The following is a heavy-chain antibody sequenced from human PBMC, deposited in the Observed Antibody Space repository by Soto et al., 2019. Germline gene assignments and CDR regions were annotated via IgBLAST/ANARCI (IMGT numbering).Heavy chain of an antibody. Sequence: GGSLRLSCAASGFTFSSYAMSWVRQAPGKGQEWVSAISGSGGSTYYADSAKGRFTISRDNSKNTLYLQMNSLRAEDTAVYYCAKNVWGITIFGGMDVWGQGTTVTVSS. CDR3: AKNVWGITIFGGMDV. V-gene: IGHV3-23*01. D-gene: IGHD3-9*01. CDR1: GFTFSSYA. CDR2: ISGSGGST. J-gene: IGHJ6*02.